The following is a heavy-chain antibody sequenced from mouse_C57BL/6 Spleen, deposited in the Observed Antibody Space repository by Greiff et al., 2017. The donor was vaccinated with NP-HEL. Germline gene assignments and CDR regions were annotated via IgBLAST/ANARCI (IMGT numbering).Heavy chain of an antibody. CDR2: IDPETGGT. CDR1: GYTFTDYE. D-gene: IGHD1-1*01. Sequence: QVQLQQSGAELVRPGASVTLSCKASGYTFTDYEMHWVKQTPVHGLEWIGAIDPETGGTAYNQKFKGKAILTADKSSSTAYMELRSLTSEDSAVYYCTRGGSSHPYYAMDYWGQGTSVTVSS. J-gene: IGHJ4*01. V-gene: IGHV1-15*01. CDR3: TRGGSSHPYYAMDY.